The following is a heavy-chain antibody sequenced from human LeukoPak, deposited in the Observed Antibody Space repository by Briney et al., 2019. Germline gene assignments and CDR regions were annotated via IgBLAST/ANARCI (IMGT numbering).Heavy chain of an antibody. J-gene: IGHJ3*02. CDR3: ASGFQWELLGRYAFDI. V-gene: IGHV1-8*01. D-gene: IGHD1-26*01. CDR2: MNPNSGNT. CDR1: GYTFTSYD. Sequence: GASVKVSCKASGYTFTSYDINWVRQATGQGLEWMGWMNPNSGNTGYAQKFQGRVTMTRNTSISTAYMELSSLRSEDTAVYYCASGFQWELLGRYAFDIWGQGTMVTVSS.